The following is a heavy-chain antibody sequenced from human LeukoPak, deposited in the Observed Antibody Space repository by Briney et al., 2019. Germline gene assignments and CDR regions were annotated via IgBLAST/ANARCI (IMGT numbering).Heavy chain of an antibody. J-gene: IGHJ6*02. CDR1: GFIFSNCG. V-gene: IGHV3-33*01. CDR3: VVSYSGYVLYYYGMDV. CDR2: IWHDGSNK. Sequence: GGSLRLSCAASGFIFSNCGMHWVRQAPGKGLEWVAVIWHDGSNKYYADPVKGRFTNSRDNSKNTLYLQMNSLGVEDTAAYYCVVSYSGYVLYYYGMDVWGQGTTVAVSS. D-gene: IGHD5-12*01.